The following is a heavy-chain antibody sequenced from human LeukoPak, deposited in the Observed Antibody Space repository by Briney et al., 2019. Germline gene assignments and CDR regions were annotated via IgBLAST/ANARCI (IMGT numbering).Heavy chain of an antibody. CDR3: ARESGYEQVVVIDY. J-gene: IGHJ4*02. D-gene: IGHD3-22*01. CDR1: GGSISSSSYY. V-gene: IGHV4-39*07. Sequence: SETLSLTCTVSGGSISSSSYYWGWIRQPPGKGLEWIGSIYYSGSTYYNPSLKSRVTISVDMSKNQFSLKLSSVTAADTAVYYCARESGYEQVVVIDYWGQGTLVTVSS. CDR2: IYYSGST.